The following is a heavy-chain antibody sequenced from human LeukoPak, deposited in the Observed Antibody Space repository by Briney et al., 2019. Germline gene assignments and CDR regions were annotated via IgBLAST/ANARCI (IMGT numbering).Heavy chain of an antibody. CDR1: GGSFSGYY. CDR2: IYHSGST. CDR3: AREGAVGATRAFDY. J-gene: IGHJ4*02. D-gene: IGHD1-26*01. Sequence: SETLSLTCAVYGGSFSGYYWSLIRQPPGKGLEWIGYIYHSGSTYYNPSLKSRVTISVDRSKNQFSLKLSSVTAADTAVYYCAREGAVGATRAFDYWGQGTLVTVSS. V-gene: IGHV4-30-2*01.